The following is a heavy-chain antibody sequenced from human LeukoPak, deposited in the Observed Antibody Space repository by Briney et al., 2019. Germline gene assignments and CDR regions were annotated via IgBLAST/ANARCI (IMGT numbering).Heavy chain of an antibody. Sequence: ASVKVSCKASGYTFIHHYIHWVRQAPGQGLEWMGWINPNSDDTNYAQKFQGRVTMTRDTSISTVYMELTRLRSDDTAVYYCARDKWEPRYAFDIWGQGTMVTVSS. D-gene: IGHD1-26*01. CDR2: INPNSDDT. CDR3: ARDKWEPRYAFDI. CDR1: GYTFIHHY. V-gene: IGHV1-2*02. J-gene: IGHJ3*02.